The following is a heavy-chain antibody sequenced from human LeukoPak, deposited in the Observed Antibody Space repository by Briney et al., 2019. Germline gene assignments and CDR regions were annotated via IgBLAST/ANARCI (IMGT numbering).Heavy chain of an antibody. CDR1: VFTFSIYG. V-gene: IGHV3-74*01. CDR3: GRARGYSGPGPSDY. CDR2: INSYGSST. J-gene: IGHJ4*02. Sequence: PGGSLRLSCAPSVFTFSIYGMHLVRQAPGEGLVWVSRINSYGSSTSSAHSGKGRFTISRENAKNTMYLQMNSLRAEDTAVYYCGRARGYSGPGPSDYWGQGTLVTVSS. D-gene: IGHD5-12*01.